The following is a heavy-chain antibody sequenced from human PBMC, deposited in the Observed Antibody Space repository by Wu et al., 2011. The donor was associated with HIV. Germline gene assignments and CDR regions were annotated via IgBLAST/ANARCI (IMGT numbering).Heavy chain of an antibody. V-gene: IGHV1-69*18. CDR2: IIPIFGTA. J-gene: IGHJ4*02. CDR1: GGTFSTFA. CDR3: ARAYSSAAGQFDY. D-gene: IGHD6-25*01. Sequence: QVQLVQSGAEVKKPGSSVKVSCKASGGTFSTFAINWVRQAPGQGLEWMGRIIPIFGTAYYAQKFQDRVTITADESTTTAYMELSSLRSEDTAVYYCARAYSSAAGQFDYWGQGTLVTVSS.